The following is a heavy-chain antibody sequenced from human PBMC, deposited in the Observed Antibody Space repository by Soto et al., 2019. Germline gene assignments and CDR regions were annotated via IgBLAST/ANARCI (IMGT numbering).Heavy chain of an antibody. Sequence: SVKVSCKASGYTFTSYGISWVRQAPGQGLEWMGGIIPIFGTANYAQKFQGRVTITADESTSTAYMELSSLRSEDTAVYYCASSVAKYYYYGMDVWGQGTTVTVSS. J-gene: IGHJ6*02. D-gene: IGHD5-12*01. CDR3: ASSVAKYYYYGMDV. V-gene: IGHV1-69*13. CDR1: GYTFTSYG. CDR2: IIPIFGTA.